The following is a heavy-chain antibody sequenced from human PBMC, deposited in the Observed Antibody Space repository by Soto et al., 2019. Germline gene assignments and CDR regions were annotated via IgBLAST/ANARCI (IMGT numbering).Heavy chain of an antibody. CDR1: GGTFSSYT. Sequence: SVKVSCKASGGTFSSYTISWVRQAPGQGLEWMGRIIPILGIANYAQKFQGRVTITADKSASTAYMELSSLRSEDTAVYYCARHGCSGGSCYATPNWFDPWGQGTLVTVSS. CDR3: ARHGCSGGSCYATPNWFDP. D-gene: IGHD2-15*01. V-gene: IGHV1-69*02. J-gene: IGHJ5*02. CDR2: IIPILGIA.